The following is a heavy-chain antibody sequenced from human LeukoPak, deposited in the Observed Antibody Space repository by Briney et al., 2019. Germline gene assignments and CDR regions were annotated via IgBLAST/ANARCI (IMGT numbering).Heavy chain of an antibody. V-gene: IGHV4-4*07. CDR1: GGSISSYY. CDR3: ALTGTTGRHYYYYGMDV. CDR2: IYTSGST. J-gene: IGHJ6*02. Sequence: SETLSLTRTVSGGSISSYYWSWIRQPAGKGLEWIGHIYTSGSTNYNPSLKSRVTMSVDTSKNQFSLKLSSVTAADTAVYYCALTGTTGRHYYYYGMDVWGQGTTVTVSS. D-gene: IGHD1-7*01.